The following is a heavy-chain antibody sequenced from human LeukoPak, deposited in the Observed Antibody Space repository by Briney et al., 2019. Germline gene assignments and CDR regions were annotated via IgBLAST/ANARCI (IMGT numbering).Heavy chain of an antibody. J-gene: IGHJ3*02. CDR2: INHSGST. V-gene: IGHV4-34*01. CDR1: GGSFSGYY. Sequence: SETLSLTCAVYGGSFSGYYWSWIRQPPGKRLEWIGEINHSGSTNYNPSLKSRVTISVDTSKNQFSLKLSSVTAADTAVYYCARDGFHSSSFNDAFDIWGQGTMVTVSS. CDR3: ARDGFHSSSFNDAFDI. D-gene: IGHD6-13*01.